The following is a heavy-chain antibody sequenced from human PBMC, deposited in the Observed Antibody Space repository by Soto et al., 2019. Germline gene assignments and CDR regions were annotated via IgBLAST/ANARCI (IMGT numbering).Heavy chain of an antibody. CDR2: IRDKANNYAT. D-gene: IGHD2-15*01. CDR1: GISFSASA. V-gene: IGHV3-73*02. Sequence: EVQLVETGGGLVQPGGSLKISCSGSGISFSASAIHWVRQASGQGLEWVGRIRDKANNYATAYAAPVKGRFTISRDDSRNVVFLQMNNLKTEDTAMYYCSRPPSGTYGDDSDYWGQGTQVTVSS. CDR3: SRPPSGTYGDDSDY. J-gene: IGHJ4*02.